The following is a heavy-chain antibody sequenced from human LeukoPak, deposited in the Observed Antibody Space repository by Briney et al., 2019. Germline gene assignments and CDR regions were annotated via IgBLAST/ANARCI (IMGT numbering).Heavy chain of an antibody. V-gene: IGHV1-3*02. CDR3: ARGRVGASVYYYYYMDV. CDR1: GYTFTSYA. J-gene: IGHJ6*03. D-gene: IGHD1-26*01. Sequence: ASVKVSCKASGYTFTSYAMHWVRQAPGQRLEWMGWSNAGNGNTKYSQEFQGRVTITRDTSASTAYMELSSLRSEDMAVYYCARGRVGASVYYYYYMDVWGKGTTVTVSS. CDR2: SNAGNGNT.